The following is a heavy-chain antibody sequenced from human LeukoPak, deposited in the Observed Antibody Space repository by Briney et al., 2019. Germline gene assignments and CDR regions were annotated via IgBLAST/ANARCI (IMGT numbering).Heavy chain of an antibody. CDR1: GFIFSSYS. CDR2: IRYDGSNK. J-gene: IGHJ4*02. CDR3: AKVKYYYDSSGFDY. D-gene: IGHD3-22*01. V-gene: IGHV3-30*02. Sequence: GGSLRLSCAASGFIFSSYSMNWVRQAPGKGLEWVAFIRYDGSNKYYADSVKGRFTISRDNSKNTLYLQMNSLRAEDTAVYYCAKVKYYYDSSGFDYWGQGTLVTVSS.